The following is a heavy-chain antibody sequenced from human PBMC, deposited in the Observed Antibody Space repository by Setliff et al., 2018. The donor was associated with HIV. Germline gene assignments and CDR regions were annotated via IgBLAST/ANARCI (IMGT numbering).Heavy chain of an antibody. Sequence: SETLSLTCTVSGGSINSSTYYWGWIRQPPGKGLEWIGSFYYSGRTYYSPSLRSRVTISVDTSKNQFSLRLSSVTAADTAVYYCARDQKGYSYGYFDSWGQGTLVTVS. CDR2: FYYSGRT. CDR1: GGSINSSTYY. D-gene: IGHD5-18*01. CDR3: ARDQKGYSYGYFDS. J-gene: IGHJ4*02. V-gene: IGHV4-39*02.